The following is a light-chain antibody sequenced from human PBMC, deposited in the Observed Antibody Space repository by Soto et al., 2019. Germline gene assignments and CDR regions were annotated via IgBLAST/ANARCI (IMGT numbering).Light chain of an antibody. J-gene: IGKJ1*01. Sequence: IQLTQSPSSLSASVGDRVTITCRTSQNVNRYLNWYQQQPGKAPKLLIYAASILQSGVPSRFSGSGSGTDFTLAISSLQPEDFTTYYCRQSYSIPQTFGHGTKVEIK. CDR3: RQSYSIPQT. CDR2: AAS. V-gene: IGKV1-39*01. CDR1: QNVNRY.